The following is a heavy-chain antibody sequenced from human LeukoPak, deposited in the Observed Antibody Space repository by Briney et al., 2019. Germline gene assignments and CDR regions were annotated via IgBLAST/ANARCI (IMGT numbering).Heavy chain of an antibody. D-gene: IGHD1-14*01. CDR3: ARDMISISAFDM. CDR1: DASISGHY. Sequence: SETLSLTCTVSDASISGHYLTWIRQPPGKGLEWIGYISYIGSINYNPSLKSRVTISVDTSKNQFSLKLSSVTAADMAVYYCARDMISISAFDMWGQGIMVTVSS. J-gene: IGHJ3*02. CDR2: ISYIGSI. V-gene: IGHV4-59*11.